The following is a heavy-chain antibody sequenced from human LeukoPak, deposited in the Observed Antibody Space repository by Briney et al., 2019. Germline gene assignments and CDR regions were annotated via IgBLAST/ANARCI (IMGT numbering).Heavy chain of an antibody. J-gene: IGHJ4*02. CDR3: AKVSTVLEWLLDY. D-gene: IGHD3-3*01. Sequence: PGGSLRLSCAASGFTFNSYAMTWVRQAPGRGLEWVSGISGSGGSTYYADSVKGRFTISRDNSKNTLYLQMNSLRAEDTAVYYCAKVSTVLEWLLDYWGQGTLVTVSS. CDR1: GFTFNSYA. CDR2: ISGSGGST. V-gene: IGHV3-23*01.